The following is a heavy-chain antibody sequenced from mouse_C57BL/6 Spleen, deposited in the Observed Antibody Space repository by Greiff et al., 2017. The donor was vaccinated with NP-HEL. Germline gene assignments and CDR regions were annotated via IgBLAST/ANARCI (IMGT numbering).Heavy chain of an antibody. CDR1: GFNIKDDY. CDR2: IDPENGDT. Sequence: EVQLQQSGAELVRPGASVKLSCTASGFNIKDDYMHWVKQRPEQGLEWIGWIDPENGDTEYASKFQSKATITADTSSNTAYLQLSSLTSEDTAVYYCTTGATVPYWGQGTTLTVSS. V-gene: IGHV14-4*01. J-gene: IGHJ2*01. CDR3: TTGATVPY. D-gene: IGHD1-1*01.